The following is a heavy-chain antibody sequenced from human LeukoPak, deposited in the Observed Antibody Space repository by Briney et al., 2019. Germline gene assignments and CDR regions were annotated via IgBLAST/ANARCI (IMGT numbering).Heavy chain of an antibody. V-gene: IGHV1-46*01. D-gene: IGHD5-12*01. J-gene: IGHJ4*02. CDR3: ARVGGPYSGYDYSFDY. CDR2: INPSGGST. CDR1: GYTFTSYY. Sequence: GASVKVSCKASGYTFTSYYMHWVRQAPGQGLEWMGIINPSGGSTSYAQKFQGRVTMTRDMSTSTVYMELSSLRSEDTAVYYCARVGGPYSGYDYSFDYWGQGTLVTVSS.